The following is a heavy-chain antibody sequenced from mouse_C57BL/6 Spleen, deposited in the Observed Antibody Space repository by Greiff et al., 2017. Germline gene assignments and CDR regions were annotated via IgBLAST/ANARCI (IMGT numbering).Heavy chain of an antibody. CDR2: ISDGGSYT. CDR3: ARDGDYGSSRYYFDY. J-gene: IGHJ2*01. CDR1: GFTFSSYA. D-gene: IGHD1-1*01. Sequence: EVHLVESGGGLVKPGGSLKLSCAASGFTFSSYAMSWVRQTPEKRLEWVATISDGGSYTYYPDNVKGRFTISRDNAKNNLYLQMSHLKSEDTAMYYCARDGDYGSSRYYFDYWGQGTTLTVSS. V-gene: IGHV5-4*01.